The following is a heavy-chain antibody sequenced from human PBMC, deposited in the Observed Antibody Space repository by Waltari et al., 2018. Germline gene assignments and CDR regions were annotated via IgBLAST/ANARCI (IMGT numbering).Heavy chain of an antibody. CDR3: ARDEAAAPKLPFDY. CDR2: ISYDGSNK. V-gene: IGHV3-30-3*01. CDR1: GFTFSSYA. D-gene: IGHD6-13*01. J-gene: IGHJ4*02. Sequence: QVQLVESGGGVVQPGRSLRLSCAASGFTFSSYAMHWVRQAPGKGLEWVAVISYDGSNKYYADSVKGRFTISRDNSKNTLYLQMNSLRAEDTAVYYCARDEAAAPKLPFDYWGQGTLVTVSS.